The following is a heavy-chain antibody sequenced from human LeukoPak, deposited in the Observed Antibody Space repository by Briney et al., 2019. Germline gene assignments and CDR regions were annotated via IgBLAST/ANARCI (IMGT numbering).Heavy chain of an antibody. CDR1: GFTFSIYA. CDR3: AKCCSSSWYVYYYYGMDV. J-gene: IGHJ6*02. V-gene: IGHV3-23*01. CDR2: ISGSGGST. D-gene: IGHD6-13*01. Sequence: GGSLTLSCAPSGFTFSIYAMSWARQAPGKGLEWLSAISGSGGSTYYAHSVKGRFTISRDNSKNTLYLRMNSLRAEDTAVYYCAKCCSSSWYVYYYYGMDVWGQGTTVTVSS.